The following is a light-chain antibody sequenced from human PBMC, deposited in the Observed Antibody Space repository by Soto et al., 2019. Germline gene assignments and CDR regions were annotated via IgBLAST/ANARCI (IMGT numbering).Light chain of an antibody. Sequence: EIVMTQSPATLSVSPGERATLSCRASQSVSIKLAWYQQRPGQAPRLLIYDTSTRATGIPARFSGSGSGTEFTLTISSLQAEDSAVYFCQQYNNWPTWTFGQGTKVDIK. CDR3: QQYNNWPTWT. CDR1: QSVSIK. CDR2: DTS. V-gene: IGKV3-15*01. J-gene: IGKJ1*01.